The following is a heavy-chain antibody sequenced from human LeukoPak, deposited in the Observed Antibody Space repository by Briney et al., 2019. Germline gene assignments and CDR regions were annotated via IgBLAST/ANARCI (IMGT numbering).Heavy chain of an antibody. CDR1: GGSDSGGNYF. V-gene: IGHV4-30-4*01. J-gene: IGHJ5*01. CDR3: ARATDAIFDWFDS. Sequence: SQTLSLTCTVSGGSDSGGNYFWTWIRQPPGKGLEWIGYMYYSGSTYYNPSLKSRVIISVDPSKNQFTLKLTSVSAADTAMYYCARATDAIFDWFDSWGQGTLVTVSS. CDR2: MYYSGST. D-gene: IGHD2-21*02.